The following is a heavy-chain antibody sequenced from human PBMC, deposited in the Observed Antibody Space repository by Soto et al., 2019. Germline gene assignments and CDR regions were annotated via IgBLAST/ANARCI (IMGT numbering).Heavy chain of an antibody. CDR2: TYYRSKWYN. V-gene: IGHV6-1*01. CDR1: GDSVSSNSAA. Sequence: LSQTLSLTCAISGDSVSSNSAAWNWIRQSPSRGLEWLGRTYYRSKWYNDYAVSVKSRITINPDTSKNQFSLQLNSVTPEDTAVYYCARELEQLWLRGLRYYYGMDVWGQGTTVTVSS. D-gene: IGHD5-18*01. J-gene: IGHJ6*02. CDR3: ARELEQLWLRGLRYYYGMDV.